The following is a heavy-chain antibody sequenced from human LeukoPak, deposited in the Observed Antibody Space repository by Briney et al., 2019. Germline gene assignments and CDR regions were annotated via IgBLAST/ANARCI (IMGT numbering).Heavy chain of an antibody. CDR3: ARSAGDCSKGVCYSYNWFDP. CDR1: GYSFTSYW. V-gene: IGHV5-51*01. CDR2: IYPDDSDT. D-gene: IGHD2-8*01. J-gene: IGHJ5*02. Sequence: GESLRISCKGSGYSFTSYWISWVRQMPGKGLEWMGIIYPDDSDTRYSPSFEGQVTISADKSISAAYLQWSSLRASDTAMYYCARSAGDCSKGVCYSYNWFDPWGQGTLVTVSS.